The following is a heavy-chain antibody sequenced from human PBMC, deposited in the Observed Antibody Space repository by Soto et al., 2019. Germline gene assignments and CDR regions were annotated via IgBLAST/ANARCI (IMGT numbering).Heavy chain of an antibody. D-gene: IGHD6-19*01. CDR3: ARVHSSGWPYYYGMDV. CDR2: IKQDGSEK. J-gene: IGHJ6*02. V-gene: IGHV3-7*01. Sequence: GGSLRLSCAASGFTFSSYWMSWVRQAPGKWLEWVANIKQDGSEKYYVDSVKGRFTISRDNAKNSLYLQMNSLRAEDTAVYYCARVHSSGWPYYYGMDVWGQGTTVTAP. CDR1: GFTFSSYW.